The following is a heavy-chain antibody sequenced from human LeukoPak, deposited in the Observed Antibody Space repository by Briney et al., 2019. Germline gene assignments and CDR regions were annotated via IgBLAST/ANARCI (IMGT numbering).Heavy chain of an antibody. J-gene: IGHJ3*02. CDR2: IYSGGST. V-gene: IGHV3-53*04. CDR1: GFTVSSNY. Sequence: GGSLRLSCAASGFTVSSNYMSWVRQAPGKGLEWVSVIYSGGSTYYADSVKGRFTISRHNSKNTLYLQMNSLRAEDTAVYYCARDLLFAAATPPNAFDIWGQGTMVTVSS. CDR3: ARDLLFAAATPPNAFDI. D-gene: IGHD2-15*01.